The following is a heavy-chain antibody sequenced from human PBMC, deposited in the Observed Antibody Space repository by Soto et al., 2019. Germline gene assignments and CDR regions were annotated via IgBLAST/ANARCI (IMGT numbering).Heavy chain of an antibody. CDR3: ARAVYYDSSGYYGGGDY. D-gene: IGHD3-22*01. CDR2: INPSGGST. V-gene: IGHV1-46*01. Sequence: ASVKVSCNASGYTFTSYYMHWVRQAPGQGLEWMGIINPSGGSTSYAQKFQGRVTMTRDTSTSTVYMELSSLRSEDTAVYYCARAVYYDSSGYYGGGDYWGQGTLVTVYS. CDR1: GYTFTSYY. J-gene: IGHJ4*02.